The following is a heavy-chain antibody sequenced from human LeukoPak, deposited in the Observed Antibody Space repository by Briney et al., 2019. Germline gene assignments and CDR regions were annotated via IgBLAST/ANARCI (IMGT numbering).Heavy chain of an antibody. CDR2: INHSGST. J-gene: IGHJ4*02. CDR1: GGSFSGYY. Sequence: IPSETLSLTCAVYGGSFSGYYWSWIRQPPGKGLEWIGEINHSGSTNYNPSLKSRVTISVDTPKNQFSLKLSSVTAADTAVYYCARGLHDYDYVWGSYRSSQHRYDYWGQGTLVTVSS. CDR3: ARGLHDYDYVWGSYRSSQHRYDY. V-gene: IGHV4-34*01. D-gene: IGHD3-16*02.